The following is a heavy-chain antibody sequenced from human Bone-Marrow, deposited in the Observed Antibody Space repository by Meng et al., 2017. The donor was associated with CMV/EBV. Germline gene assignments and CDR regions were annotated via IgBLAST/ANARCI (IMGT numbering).Heavy chain of an antibody. CDR3: ARHINFWSAYYYYGLDV. J-gene: IGHJ6*02. V-gene: IGHV4-39*01. CDR2: ISYSGST. Sequence: SETLSLTCSVSAGSISSTSYYWGWIRQPPGKGLEWIGAISYSGSTYYNPSLKSRVTISVDTSKNQFFLKLSSMTAADTAVYYCARHINFWSAYYYYGLDVWAQGTTATFSS. CDR1: AGSISSTSYY. D-gene: IGHD3-3*01.